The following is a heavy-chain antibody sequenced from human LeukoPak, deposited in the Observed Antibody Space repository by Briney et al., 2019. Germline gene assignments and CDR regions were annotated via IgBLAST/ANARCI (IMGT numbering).Heavy chain of an antibody. CDR2: IIGSGDST. CDR1: GFTFSRYG. J-gene: IGHJ4*02. CDR3: AKGSRRAGDYWYYFDY. D-gene: IGHD4-17*01. Sequence: PGGSLRLSCAASGFTFSRYGMSWVRQAPGKGLEWVSDIIGSGDSTYYADSVKGRFTISRDNSKNTLYLQMNSLRAEDTAVYYCAKGSRRAGDYWYYFDYWGQGTLVTVSS. V-gene: IGHV3-23*01.